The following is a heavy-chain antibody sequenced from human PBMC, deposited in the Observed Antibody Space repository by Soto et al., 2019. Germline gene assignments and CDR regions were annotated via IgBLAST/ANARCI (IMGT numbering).Heavy chain of an antibody. Sequence: AVKVSCKASGYSFVSYGIHWVRQAPGQRLEWMGWINAYNGNTKYSQKFQDRVTFTRDTSASTAYMELSSLTSGDAAVYYCARDLEDILTGPNFDPWG. J-gene: IGHJ5*02. V-gene: IGHV1-3*01. CDR2: INAYNGNT. CDR1: GYSFVSYG. D-gene: IGHD3-9*01. CDR3: ARDLEDILTGPNFDP.